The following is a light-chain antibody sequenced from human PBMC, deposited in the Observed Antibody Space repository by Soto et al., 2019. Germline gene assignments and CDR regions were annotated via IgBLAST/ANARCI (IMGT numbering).Light chain of an antibody. CDR1: PSVSNY. CDR3: QQRNIWPPVT. V-gene: IGKV3-11*01. J-gene: IGKJ5*01. Sequence: EIVLTQSPATLSLSPGERATLSCRASPSVSNYLSWYQQKPGQAPRLLIYGEFNRATGIPARFSGSGSGAGFTRAISSLEPGEFAVYYCQQRNIWPPVTFGQGTLLEIK. CDR2: GEF.